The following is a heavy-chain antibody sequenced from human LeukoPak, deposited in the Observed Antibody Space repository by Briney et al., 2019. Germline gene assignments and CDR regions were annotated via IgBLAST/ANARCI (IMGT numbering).Heavy chain of an antibody. D-gene: IGHD3-22*01. CDR1: GYTFTSYY. V-gene: IGHV1-46*01. Sequence: ASVKVSCKASGYTFTSYYMHWVRQAPGQGLEWMGIINPSGGSTSYAQKFQGRVTMTRDTSTSTVYMELSSLRSEDTAVYYCARRSSGYYYDLAKNGFDPWGQGTLVTVSS. CDR2: INPSGGST. CDR3: ARRSSGYYYDLAKNGFDP. J-gene: IGHJ5*02.